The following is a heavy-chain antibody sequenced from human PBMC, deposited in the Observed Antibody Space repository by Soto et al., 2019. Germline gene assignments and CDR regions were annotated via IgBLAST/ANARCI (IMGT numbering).Heavy chain of an antibody. V-gene: IGHV1-18*04. CDR2: NSAYNGNT. CDR3: ARPRGFYYGMDV. J-gene: IGHJ6*02. Sequence: ASVTVSCTASGYTFTSYGISWVRQAPGQGLVWMGWNSAYNGNTNYAQKLQGRVTMTTETSKSTAYMELRRLRSDDTAVYYCARPRGFYYGMDVWGQGTTVTVSS. CDR1: GYTFTSYG.